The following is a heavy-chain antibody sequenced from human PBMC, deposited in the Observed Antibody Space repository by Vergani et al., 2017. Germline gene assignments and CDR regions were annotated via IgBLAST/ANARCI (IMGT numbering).Heavy chain of an antibody. J-gene: IGHJ5*02. D-gene: IGHD1-1*01. V-gene: IGHV4-34*02. CDR2: INHSGGT. Sequence: QVQLRQWGAGLVKPSETLSLTCGIYGDSLRGHYWSWIRQPPGKGLEWIGQINHSGGTNYNPSLKSRVTMSLDSPKNQLSLTVISMTAADTAVYYCARDRDWNWFDPWGQGTQVIVSS. CDR3: ARDRDWNWFDP. CDR1: GDSLRGHY.